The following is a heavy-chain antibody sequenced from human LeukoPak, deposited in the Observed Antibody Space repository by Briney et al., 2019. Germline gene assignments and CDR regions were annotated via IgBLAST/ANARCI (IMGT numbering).Heavy chain of an antibody. J-gene: IGHJ5*02. CDR1: GYTFNGYY. CDR3: AGGVLHGGGNWFDP. V-gene: IGHV1-2*06. Sequence: ASVKVSCKTSGYTFNGYYMHWLRQAPGQGLEWMGRINPNSGGAYYAQKFRSRVTMTRDTSISTAYMELASLISDDTAVYYCAGGVLHGGGNWFDPWGQGTLVTVSS. D-gene: IGHD3-16*01. CDR2: INPNSGGA.